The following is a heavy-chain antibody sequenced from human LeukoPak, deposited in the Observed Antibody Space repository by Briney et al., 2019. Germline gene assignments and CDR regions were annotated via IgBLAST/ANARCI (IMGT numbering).Heavy chain of an antibody. CDR3: AKSRSGSANWALQIFDN. D-gene: IGHD1-1*01. Sequence: GGSLRLSCAASGFTLSSYSMNWVRQAPGKGLEWVSSISTGSSYIYYADSVKGRFTISRDNSNNSLFVQMNSLRAEDTAVYFCAKSRSGSANWALQIFDNWGQGTLVTVSS. CDR1: GFTLSSYS. J-gene: IGHJ4*02. CDR2: ISTGSSYI. V-gene: IGHV3-21*03.